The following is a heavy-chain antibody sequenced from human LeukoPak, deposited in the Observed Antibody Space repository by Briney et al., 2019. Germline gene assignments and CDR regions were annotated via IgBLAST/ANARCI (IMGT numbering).Heavy chain of an antibody. J-gene: IGHJ4*02. CDR3: ARADSSWYFDY. CDR1: GGSISSHY. CDR2: LYYTGST. D-gene: IGHD6-13*01. V-gene: IGHV4-59*11. Sequence: PSETLSLTCTVSGGSISSHYWSWIRQPPGKGLEWIGYLYYTGSTNYNPSLKSRVTLSVDTSKNNFSLKMSSVTAADTAVYYCARADSSWYFDYWGQGTLVTVSS.